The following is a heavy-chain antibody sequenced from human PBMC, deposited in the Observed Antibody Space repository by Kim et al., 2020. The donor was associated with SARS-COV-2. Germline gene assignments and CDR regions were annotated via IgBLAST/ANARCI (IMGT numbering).Heavy chain of an antibody. Sequence: GGSLRLSCATSGFTFSASAVQWVRQSSGKGLEWVCRIRGKANSYATADAAWGKDRFTISRDDPQKTAYLKMNSLTTEDSAVYYCSCQSETSVYDLWRKGTPVTVSS. V-gene: IGHV3-73*01. CDR1: GFTFSASA. CDR3: SCQSETSVYDL. J-gene: IGHJ1*01. D-gene: IGHD3-16*01. CDR2: IRGKANSYAT.